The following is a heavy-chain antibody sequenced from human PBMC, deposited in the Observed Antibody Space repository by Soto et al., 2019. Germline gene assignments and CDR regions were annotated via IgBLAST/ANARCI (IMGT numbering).Heavy chain of an antibody. J-gene: IGHJ4*02. Sequence: QLQLQESGPGLVKPSETLSLTCTVSGDSINRSTYYWGWIRQPPGKGLEGIGSIYYSGSTHYNPSLKSRVTISVDTSKNQFSLKVNSVTAADTAIYYCARYYDLLTGNGADYWGQGTLVTVSS. V-gene: IGHV4-39*01. CDR1: GDSINRSTYY. CDR2: IYYSGST. CDR3: ARYYDLLTGNGADY. D-gene: IGHD3-9*01.